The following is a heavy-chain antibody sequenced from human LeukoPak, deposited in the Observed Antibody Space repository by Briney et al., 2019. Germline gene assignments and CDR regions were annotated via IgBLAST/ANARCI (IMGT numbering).Heavy chain of an antibody. J-gene: IGHJ3*02. D-gene: IGHD3-9*01. CDR1: GGSISSSSYY. CDR3: ASPGWAILTGYYGTRAFDI. CDR2: IYYSGST. V-gene: IGHV4-39*01. Sequence: SETLSLTCTVSGGSISSSSYYWGWIRQPPGKGLEWIGSIYYSGSTYYNPSLKSRVTISVDTSKNQFSLKLSSVTAADTAVYYCASPGWAILTGYYGTRAFDIWGQGTMVTVSS.